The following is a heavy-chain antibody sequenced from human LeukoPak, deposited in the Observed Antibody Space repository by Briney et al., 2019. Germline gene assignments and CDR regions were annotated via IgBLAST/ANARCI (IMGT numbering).Heavy chain of an antibody. CDR2: ISGNGGNT. V-gene: IGHV3-23*01. CDR1: GFTFSSYA. J-gene: IGHJ4*02. D-gene: IGHD4/OR15-4a*01. CDR3: VKVSPYGGNPY. Sequence: PGGSLRLSCAASGFTFSSYAMSWVRQAPGKGLEWVSAISGNGGNTYYADSVKGRFTISRDSSKNTLYLQMNSLRAEDTAVYYCVKVSPYGGNPYWGQGTLATVSS.